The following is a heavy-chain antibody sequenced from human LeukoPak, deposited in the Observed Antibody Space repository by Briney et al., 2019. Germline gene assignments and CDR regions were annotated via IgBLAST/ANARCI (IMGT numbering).Heavy chain of an antibody. CDR2: VWYDGSNK. CDR1: GFTFSASG. CDR3: ARNYGTNSGGFDI. D-gene: IGHD4-23*01. V-gene: IGHV3-33*01. Sequence: PGGSLRLSCAASGFTFSASGMHWVRQAPGKGLEWVALVWYDGSNKYYADSVKGRYTISRDNSKNTLYLQMNSLRPEDTAVFYCARNYGTNSGGFDIWGQGTTVSVSS. J-gene: IGHJ3*02.